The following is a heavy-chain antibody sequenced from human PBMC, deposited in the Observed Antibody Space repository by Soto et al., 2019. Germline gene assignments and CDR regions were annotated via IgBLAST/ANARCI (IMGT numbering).Heavy chain of an antibody. D-gene: IGHD4-17*01. CDR1: GGSVTNSSYY. Sequence: SETLSLTCTASGGSVTNSSYYWGWIRQSPGKGLEWIGSVYYRGRSYSKSSVKSRVTISVDTSKNRFSLSLNSVTASDTAVYFCVSQRTTVPTQAYFDYWGPGALVTVSS. CDR2: VYYRGRS. V-gene: IGHV4-39*01. CDR3: VSQRTTVPTQAYFDY. J-gene: IGHJ4*02.